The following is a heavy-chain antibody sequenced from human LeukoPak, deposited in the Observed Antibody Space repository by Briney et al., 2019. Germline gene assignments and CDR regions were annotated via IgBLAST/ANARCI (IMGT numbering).Heavy chain of an antibody. CDR1: GFTFSDYY. CDR2: ISSGSTI. V-gene: IGHV3-11*01. Sequence: GGSLRLSCAASGFTFSDYYMSWIRQAPGKGLEWVSYISSGSTIYYADSVKGRFTISRDNAKNSLYLQMNSLRAEDTAVYYCARDRPGVDYWGQGTLVTVSS. J-gene: IGHJ4*02. CDR3: ARDRPGVDY. D-gene: IGHD7-27*01.